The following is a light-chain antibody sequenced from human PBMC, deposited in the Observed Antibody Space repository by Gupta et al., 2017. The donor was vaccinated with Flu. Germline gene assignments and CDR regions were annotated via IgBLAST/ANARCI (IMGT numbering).Light chain of an antibody. CDR3: RSYTKSNNVLV. Sequence: TYFSGSSSDVVGYDYVYWYPQHTAQTPDLVIYEVNRRPSGLSDRFSGSKSGHTASMTISGLQAEEEAVYYCRSYTKSNNVLVFGGGTKLTVL. V-gene: IGLV2-14*01. CDR2: EVN. J-gene: IGLJ2*01. CDR1: SSDVVGYDY.